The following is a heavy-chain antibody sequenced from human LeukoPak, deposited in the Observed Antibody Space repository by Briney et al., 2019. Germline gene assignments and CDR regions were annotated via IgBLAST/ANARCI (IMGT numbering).Heavy chain of an antibody. D-gene: IGHD3-10*01. CDR3: AGGTVLWFGDLRYYYMDV. CDR1: GGTFSSYA. CDR2: IIPIFGTA. V-gene: IGHV1-69*05. Sequence: ASVKVSCKASGGTFSSYAISWVRQAPGQGLEWMGGIIPIFGTANYAQKFQGRVTITTDESTSTAYMELSILRSEDTAVYYCAGGTVLWFGDLRYYYMDVWGKGTTVTVSS. J-gene: IGHJ6*03.